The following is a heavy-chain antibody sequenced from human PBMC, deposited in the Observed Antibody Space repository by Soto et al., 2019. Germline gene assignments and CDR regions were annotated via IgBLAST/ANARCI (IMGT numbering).Heavy chain of an antibody. CDR2: VSGGGDHT. CDR3: AKSGFADLEY. J-gene: IGHJ1*01. V-gene: IGHV3-23*01. D-gene: IGHD1-26*01. CDR1: GFTFSTYA. Sequence: EVQRLQSGGGLVQPGGSLRGSCAASGFTFSTYAMAWVRQAPGKGLEWVSTVSGGGDHTYYADSVKGRSTISRDASKNTLYLQMDSLRVEDTAVYYCAKSGFADLEYWGQGALVTVSS.